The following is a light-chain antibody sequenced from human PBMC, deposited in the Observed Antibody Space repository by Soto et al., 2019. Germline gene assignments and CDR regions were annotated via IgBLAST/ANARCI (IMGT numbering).Light chain of an antibody. Sequence: QSALSQPASKSGSPGQSITISCTGTSSDVGGYNYVSWYQHHPGKAPKLMIYDVTKRPSGVSNRFSGSKSGNTASLTISGLQVEDEADYYCCSYAGSSTVYVFGTGTKVTVL. J-gene: IGLJ1*01. CDR1: SSDVGGYNY. CDR2: DVT. V-gene: IGLV2-23*02. CDR3: CSYAGSSTVYV.